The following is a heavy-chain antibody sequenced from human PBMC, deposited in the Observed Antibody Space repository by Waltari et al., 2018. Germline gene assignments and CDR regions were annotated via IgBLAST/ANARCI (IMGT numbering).Heavy chain of an antibody. Sequence: QVQLQESGPGLVKPSETLSLTCAVSGYSISSGYYWGWIRQPPGKGLEWIGRIYHSGSTYYNPSLKSRVTISVDTSKNQFSLKLSSVTAADTAVYYWARLDWSNWFDPWGQGTLVTVSS. V-gene: IGHV4-38-2*01. J-gene: IGHJ5*02. CDR1: GYSISSGYY. D-gene: IGHD3-9*01. CDR2: IYHSGST. CDR3: ARLDWSNWFDP.